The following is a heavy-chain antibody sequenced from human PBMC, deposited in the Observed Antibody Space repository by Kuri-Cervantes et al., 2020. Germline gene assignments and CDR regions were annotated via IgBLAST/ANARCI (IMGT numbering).Heavy chain of an antibody. CDR2: INPNSGGT. CDR3: AVLRGYTYAFDI. D-gene: IGHD5-18*01. V-gene: IGHV1-2*02. Sequence: ASVKVSCKASGYTFTGYYMHWVRQAPGQGLEWMGWINPNSGGTNYAQKFQGRVTMTRDTSISTAYMELSRLRSDDTAMYYCAVLRGYTYAFDIWGQGTMVTVSS. CDR1: GYTFTGYY. J-gene: IGHJ3*02.